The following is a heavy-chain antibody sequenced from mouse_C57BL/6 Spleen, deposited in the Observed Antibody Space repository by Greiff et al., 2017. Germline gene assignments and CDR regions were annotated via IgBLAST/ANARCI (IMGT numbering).Heavy chain of an antibody. Sequence: EVKLMESGGGLVKPGGSLKLSCAASGFTFSSYAMSWVRQTPEKRLEWVATISDGGSYTYYPDNVKGRFTSSRDNAKNNLYLQMSHLKSEDTAMYYCARDAYYSKEGFAYWGQGTLVTVSA. D-gene: IGHD2-5*01. J-gene: IGHJ3*01. V-gene: IGHV5-4*01. CDR1: GFTFSSYA. CDR2: ISDGGSYT. CDR3: ARDAYYSKEGFAY.